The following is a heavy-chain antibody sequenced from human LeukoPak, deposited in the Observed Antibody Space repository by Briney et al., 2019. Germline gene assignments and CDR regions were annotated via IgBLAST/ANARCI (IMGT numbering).Heavy chain of an antibody. CDR3: ASVPYYDILTGHRTWGAFDI. J-gene: IGHJ3*02. Sequence: ASVKVSCKASGYTFTSYYMHWVRQAPGQGLEWMGIINPSGGSTSYAQKFQGRVTMTRDTSISTAYMELSRLRSDDTAVYYCASVPYYDILTGHRTWGAFDIWGQGTMVTVSS. V-gene: IGHV1-46*01. D-gene: IGHD3-9*01. CDR1: GYTFTSYY. CDR2: INPSGGST.